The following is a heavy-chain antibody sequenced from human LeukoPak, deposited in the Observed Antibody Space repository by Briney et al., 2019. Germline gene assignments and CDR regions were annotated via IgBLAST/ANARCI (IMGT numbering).Heavy chain of an antibody. Sequence: ATVKVTCTASGYTFTSYGFSWVRQPPGQGLDWMGWVNAYNDNTNYPQKLQGRVTMTTDTSTSTAYMELRSLRSADTAVYYSAREGTRITGTTRLWFDPWGQGTMVTVSS. D-gene: IGHD1-20*01. CDR3: AREGTRITGTTRLWFDP. V-gene: IGHV1-18*01. CDR2: VNAYNDNT. J-gene: IGHJ5*02. CDR1: GYTFTSYG.